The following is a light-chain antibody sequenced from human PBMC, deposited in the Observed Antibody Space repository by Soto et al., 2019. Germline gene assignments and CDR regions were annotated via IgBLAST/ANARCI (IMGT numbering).Light chain of an antibody. V-gene: IGKV3-15*01. CDR2: GAS. CDR3: QQYHDRPPRT. CDR1: QSVGGN. J-gene: IGKJ4*01. Sequence: DIVMTQSPATLSVSPGERVTLSCRASQSVGGNVAWYQQRPSQAPSLLISGASTRATGIPARFSGSGSGTEFTLPNSSLESRDFAVYQCQQYHDRPPRTFGGGTTVETK.